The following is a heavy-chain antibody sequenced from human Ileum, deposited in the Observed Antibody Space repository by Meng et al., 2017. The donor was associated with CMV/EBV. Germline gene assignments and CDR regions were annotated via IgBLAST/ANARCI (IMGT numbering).Heavy chain of an antibody. D-gene: IGHD3-10*01. CDR1: GESIDSGDYS. Sequence: QVQLQESGPGLVHPSQTLSLTCSVSGESIDSGDYSWNWVRQPPGKGLEWIGYIYYNGNAYYNPSLKSQVTISVDTSKNQFSLRLKSVTAADSAVYFCARGGIFRGLDYWGQGTLVTVSS. CDR3: ARGGIFRGLDY. J-gene: IGHJ4*02. V-gene: IGHV4-30-4*08. CDR2: IYYNGNA.